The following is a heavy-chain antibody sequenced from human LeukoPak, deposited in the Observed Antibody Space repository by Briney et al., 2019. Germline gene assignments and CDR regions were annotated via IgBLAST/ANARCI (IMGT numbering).Heavy chain of an antibody. Sequence: GGSLRLSCAASGFTFSSYAMSWVRQAPGRGLEWVSALSGCGGSTYYADSVKGRFTISRDKAKNTLYLQLNSLRAEDTAVYYCAKKSGDRANYLDYWGQETLVSVFS. J-gene: IGHJ4*02. CDR3: AKKSGDRANYLDY. CDR1: GFTFSSYA. D-gene: IGHD2-21*01. V-gene: IGHV3-23*01. CDR2: LSGCGGST.